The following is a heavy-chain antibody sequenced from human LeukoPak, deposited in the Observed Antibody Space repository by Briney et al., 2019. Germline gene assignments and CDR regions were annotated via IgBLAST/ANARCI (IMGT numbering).Heavy chain of an antibody. V-gene: IGHV4-4*07. CDR3: ARGTELTRTSGHYSFDY. D-gene: IGHD1-7*01. J-gene: IGHJ4*02. CDR2: ISGSGTA. Sequence: SETLSLTCTVSAGSINTYFWTWVRQPAGKGLEWIGRISGSGTAFYNPSLESRVTISLDTANYQLFLRMTSVSAADTAVYYCARGTELTRTSGHYSFDYWGQRTLVSVSS. CDR1: AGSINTYF.